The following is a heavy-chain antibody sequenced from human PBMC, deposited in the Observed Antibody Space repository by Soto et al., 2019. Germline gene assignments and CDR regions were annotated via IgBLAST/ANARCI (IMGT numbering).Heavy chain of an antibody. J-gene: IGHJ6*02. CDR2: ISSSSSYI. CDR1: GFTFSSYS. CDR3: AEGRSSSTSCLYYYYYYGMDV. V-gene: IGHV3-21*01. D-gene: IGHD2-2*01. Sequence: GGSLRLSCAASGFTFSSYSMNWVRQAPGKGLEWVSSISSSSSYIYYADSVKGRFTISRDNAKNSLYLQMNSLRAEDTAVYYWAEGRSSSTSCLYYYYYYGMDVWGQGTTVTVSS.